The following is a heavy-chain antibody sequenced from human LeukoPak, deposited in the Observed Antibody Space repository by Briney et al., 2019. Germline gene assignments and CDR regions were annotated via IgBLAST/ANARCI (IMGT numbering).Heavy chain of an antibody. CDR1: GYTFTSYY. V-gene: IGHV1-46*01. Sequence: ASVKVSCKASGYTFTSYYMHWVRQAPGQGLEWMGIINPSGGSTSYAQKFQGGVTMTRDTSTSTVYMELSSLRSEDTAVYYCARARYKAPVADAYFDYWGQGTLVTVSS. J-gene: IGHJ4*02. D-gene: IGHD1-14*01. CDR3: ARARYKAPVADAYFDY. CDR2: INPSGGST.